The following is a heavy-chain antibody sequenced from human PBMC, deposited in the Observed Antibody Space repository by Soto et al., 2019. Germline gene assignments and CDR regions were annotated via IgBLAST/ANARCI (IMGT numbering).Heavy chain of an antibody. V-gene: IGHV1-18*01. Sequence: QVQLVQSGAEVKKPGASVKVSCKASGYTFTSYGISWVPQAPGQGLEWMGWISANNGNTNYVQTLQGRVTMTTDTSTSTDYMELRSLRSDDTAVYYCARNRGSDALDSWGQGTLSTVSS. CDR1: GYTFTSYG. CDR3: ARNRGSDALDS. CDR2: ISANNGNT. J-gene: IGHJ4*02. D-gene: IGHD3-16*01.